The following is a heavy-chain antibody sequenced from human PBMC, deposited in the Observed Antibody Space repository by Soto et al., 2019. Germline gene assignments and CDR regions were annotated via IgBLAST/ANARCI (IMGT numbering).Heavy chain of an antibody. V-gene: IGHV3-74*01. J-gene: IGHJ4*02. CDR1: GFTFSSYW. CDR3: ARGEDYGDSLNY. Sequence: EVQLVESGGGLVQSGGSLRLSCAASGFTFSSYWMHWVRQAPGKGLVWVSRINSDGSSTNYADTVKGQFTISRDNAKKTLYLQMNRLGVEDTAVYYCARGEDYGDSLNYWGQATLVTVSS. CDR2: INSDGSST. D-gene: IGHD4-17*01.